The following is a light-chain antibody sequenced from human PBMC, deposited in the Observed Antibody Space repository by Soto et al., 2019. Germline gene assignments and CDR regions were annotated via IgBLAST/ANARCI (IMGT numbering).Light chain of an antibody. CDR2: VIS. CDR3: QQRSNWPPT. V-gene: IGKV3D-20*02. CDR1: QSVPSSY. Sequence: LTKSPGTLSLSPGERARLSCRASQSVPSSYLVWYQQKAGQAPRLLIYVISSRATGIPDRFSGSGSGTDFTLTISRLEPEDFAVYYCQQRSNWPPTFGQGTKVDIK. J-gene: IGKJ1*01.